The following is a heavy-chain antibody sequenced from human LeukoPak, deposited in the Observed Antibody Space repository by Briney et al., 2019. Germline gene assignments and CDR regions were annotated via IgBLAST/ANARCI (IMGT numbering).Heavy chain of an antibody. V-gene: IGHV1-8*01. D-gene: IGHD6-6*01. J-gene: IGHJ4*02. CDR1: GYTFTSYD. Sequence: ASVKVSCKASGYTFTSYDINWVRQATGQGLEWMGWMNPNSGNTGYAQKFQGRVTMTRNTSISTAYMELSSLRSEDTAVYYCARDGTSIAAVDYWGQGTLVTVSS. CDR3: ARDGTSIAAVDY. CDR2: MNPNSGNT.